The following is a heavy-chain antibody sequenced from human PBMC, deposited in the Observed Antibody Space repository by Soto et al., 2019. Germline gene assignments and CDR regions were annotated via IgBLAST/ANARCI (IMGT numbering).Heavy chain of an antibody. CDR1: GGTFSSYT. J-gene: IGHJ1*01. V-gene: IGHV1-69*02. Sequence: QVQLVQSGAEVKKPGSSVKVSCKASGGTFSSYTISWVRQAPGQGLECMGRIIPILGIANYAQKFQGRVTITADKSTTTAYMELSSLRSEDTAVYYCGWVGSSWEPEYFQHWGQGTLVTVSS. D-gene: IGHD6-13*01. CDR2: IIPILGIA. CDR3: GWVGSSWEPEYFQH.